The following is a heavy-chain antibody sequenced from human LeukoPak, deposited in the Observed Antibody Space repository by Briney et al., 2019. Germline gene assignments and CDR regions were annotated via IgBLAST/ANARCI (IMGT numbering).Heavy chain of an antibody. CDR3: ARVAAAGGLDY. J-gene: IGHJ4*02. Sequence: SETLSLTCTVSGGSISSYYWSWIRQPPGKGLEWIGYIYYSGSTNYNPSLKSRVTISVDTSKNQFSLKLSSVTAADTAVYYCARVAAAGGLDYWGQGTLVTVSS. CDR1: GGSISSYY. CDR2: IYYSGST. V-gene: IGHV4-59*01. D-gene: IGHD3-16*01.